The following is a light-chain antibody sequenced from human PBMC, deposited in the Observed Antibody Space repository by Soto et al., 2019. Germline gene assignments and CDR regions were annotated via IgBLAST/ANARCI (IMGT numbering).Light chain of an antibody. J-gene: IGLJ1*01. Sequence: QSVLPQPASGAGPPVQSITISRTATGSYVGGDNYVSWYQQPPGKAPKLMIYEVTNRPSGVSNRFSGSKSGNTASLTISGLQAEDEADYYCSSYTSSSTYVFGTGTKVNV. CDR2: EVT. CDR1: GSYVGGDNY. V-gene: IGLV2-14*01. CDR3: SSYTSSSTYV.